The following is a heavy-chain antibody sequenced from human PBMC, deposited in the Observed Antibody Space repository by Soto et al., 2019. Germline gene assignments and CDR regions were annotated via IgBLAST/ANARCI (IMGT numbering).Heavy chain of an antibody. J-gene: IGHJ6*02. Sequence: QVQLVQSGAEVKKPGSSVKVSCKASGGTFSSYAISWVRQAPGQGLEWMGGLIPIFGTANNAQKFQGRVTITAEKSTSTAYMEQSSLRSEDTAVYYCARVYEVIRFGVFYYSMDVWGQGTTVTVSS. CDR2: LIPIFGTA. CDR3: ARVYEVIRFGVFYYSMDV. CDR1: GGTFSSYA. D-gene: IGHD3-10*01. V-gene: IGHV1-69*06.